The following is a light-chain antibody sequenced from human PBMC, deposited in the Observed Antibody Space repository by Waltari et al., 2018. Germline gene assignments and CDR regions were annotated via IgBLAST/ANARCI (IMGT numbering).Light chain of an antibody. V-gene: IGLV2-23*01. Sequence: QSALTQPASVHGSPGQSITISCTGPSSVVGGYHLFPWYQQPPGKAPKRMIYEDTKRPSGVSNRFSGSKSGNTASRTISGLQAEDEADYYCCSYAGSSIWVFGGGTELTVL. CDR3: CSYAGSSIWV. J-gene: IGLJ3*02. CDR1: SSVVGGYHL. CDR2: EDT.